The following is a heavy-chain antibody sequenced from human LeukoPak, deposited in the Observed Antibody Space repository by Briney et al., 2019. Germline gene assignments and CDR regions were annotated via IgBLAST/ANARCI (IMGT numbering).Heavy chain of an antibody. CDR2: IYYSGST. D-gene: IGHD2-2*01. J-gene: IGHJ6*02. Sequence: SETLSLTCTVSGGSISSSSYYWGWIRQPPGKGLEWIGSIYYSGSTYYNPSLKSRVTISVDTSKNQFSLKLSSVTAADTAVYYCARLTDCSSTSYYYYYYGMDVWGQGTTVTVSS. V-gene: IGHV4-39*01. CDR3: ARLTDCSSTSYYYYYYGMDV. CDR1: GGSISSSSYY.